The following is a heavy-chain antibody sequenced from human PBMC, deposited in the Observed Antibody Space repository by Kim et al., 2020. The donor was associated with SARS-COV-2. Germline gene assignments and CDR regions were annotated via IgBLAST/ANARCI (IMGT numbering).Heavy chain of an antibody. CDR1: GGSFSGYY. CDR3: ARRQRGVVVSATRARPNWFDP. Sequence: SETLSLTCAVYGGSFSGYYWSWIRQPPGKGLEWIGEINHSGSTNYNPSLKSRVTISVDTSKNQFSLKLSSVTAADTAVYYCARRQRGVVVSATRARPNWFDPWGQGTLVTVSS. CDR2: INHSGST. V-gene: IGHV4-34*01. J-gene: IGHJ5*02. D-gene: IGHD2-15*01.